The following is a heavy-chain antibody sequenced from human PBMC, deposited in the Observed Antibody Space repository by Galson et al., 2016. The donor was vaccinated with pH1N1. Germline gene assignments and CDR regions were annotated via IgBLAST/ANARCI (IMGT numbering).Heavy chain of an antibody. CDR2: IYYSADYSGST. V-gene: IGHV4-59*01. CDR3: ARGLAVAGTFNFDP. D-gene: IGHD6-19*01. Sequence: SETLSLTCSVSGGSISSYYWSYIRQPPGKGLEWIGYIYYSADYSGSTNYNPSLKSRVTISVDTSKNQLSLKLRSVTAADTAVYYCARGLAVAGTFNFDPWGQGTLVTVSS. CDR1: GGSISSYY. J-gene: IGHJ5*02.